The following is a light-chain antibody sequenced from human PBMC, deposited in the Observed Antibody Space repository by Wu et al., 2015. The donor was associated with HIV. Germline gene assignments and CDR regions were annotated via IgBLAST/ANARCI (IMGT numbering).Light chain of an antibody. Sequence: DTQMTQSPSTLSASVGDRVTITCRASQSISTWLAWYQQKAGKAPKLLIYKASSLESGVPSRFSGSGSGTEFTLTISSLQPDDFATYFCQQYNSPWTFGQRDQGG. CDR2: KAS. J-gene: IGKJ1*01. CDR3: QQYNSPWT. CDR1: QSISTW. V-gene: IGKV1-5*03.